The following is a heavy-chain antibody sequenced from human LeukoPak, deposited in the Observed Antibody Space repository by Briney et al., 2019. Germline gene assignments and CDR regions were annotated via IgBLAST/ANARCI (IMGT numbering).Heavy chain of an antibody. J-gene: IGHJ3*02. CDR1: GFTFDDYG. D-gene: IGHD3-10*01. CDR2: IRWDGGRI. V-gene: IGHV3-9*01. Sequence: GGSLRLSCAASGFTFDDYGMHWVRQAPGKGLEWVSGIRWDGGRIDYADSVKGRFTISRDNAKNTLYLQMNSMRAEDTDLYYCAKNSARFGELATDSFDIWGQGTMVTLSS. CDR3: AKNSARFGELATDSFDI.